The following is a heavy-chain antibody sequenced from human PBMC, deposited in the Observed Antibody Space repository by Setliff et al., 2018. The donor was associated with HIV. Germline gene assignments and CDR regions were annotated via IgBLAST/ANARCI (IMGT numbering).Heavy chain of an antibody. CDR2: VCQRGGI. V-gene: IGHV4-4*02. J-gene: IGHJ5*02. D-gene: IGHD3-16*01. Sequence: PSETLSLTCAVSGDSINTPHCWSWVRQSLEKGLEWIGEVCQRGGINYNPFLWSRASISMDKPRNYFSLEMASMTAADTAVYFCVRNHERALGTWGQGLLVTVSS. CDR1: GDSINTPHC. CDR3: VRNHERALGT.